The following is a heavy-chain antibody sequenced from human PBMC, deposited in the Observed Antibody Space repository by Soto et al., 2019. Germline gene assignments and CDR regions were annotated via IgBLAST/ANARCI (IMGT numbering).Heavy chain of an antibody. Sequence: GASLKISCKGSGYSFTSYWIGWVRQMPGKGLEWMGIIYPGDSDTRYSPSFQGQVTISADKSISTAYLQWSSLKASDTAMYYCARGMERRYYYYGMDVWGQGTTVTVSS. CDR1: GYSFTSYW. CDR2: IYPGDSDT. V-gene: IGHV5-51*01. D-gene: IGHD1-1*01. J-gene: IGHJ6*02. CDR3: ARGMERRYYYYGMDV.